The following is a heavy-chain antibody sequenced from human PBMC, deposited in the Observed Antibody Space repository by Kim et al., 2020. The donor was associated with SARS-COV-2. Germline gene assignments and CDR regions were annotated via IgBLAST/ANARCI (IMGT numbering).Heavy chain of an antibody. Sequence: GGSLRLSCAASGFTFSSYSMNWVRQAPGKGLEWVSYISSSSSTIYYADSVKGRFTISRDNAKNSLYLQMNSLRDEDTAVYYCARGGLYSSGWKRGGYWGQGTLVTVSS. V-gene: IGHV3-48*02. CDR2: ISSSSSTI. CDR1: GFTFSSYS. CDR3: ARGGLYSSGWKRGGY. J-gene: IGHJ4*02. D-gene: IGHD6-19*01.